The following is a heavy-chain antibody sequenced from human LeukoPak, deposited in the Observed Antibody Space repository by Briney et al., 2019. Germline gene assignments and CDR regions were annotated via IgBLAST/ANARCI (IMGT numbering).Heavy chain of an antibody. CDR1: GGSISSSSYY. J-gene: IGHJ5*02. V-gene: IGHV4-39*01. D-gene: IGHD3-22*01. CDR2: IYYSGST. CDR3: ARLGTMIVVDNWFDP. Sequence: SETLSLTCTVSGGSISSSSYYWGWIRQPPGKGLEWIGSIYYSGSTYYNPSLKSRVTISVDTSKNQFSLKLSSATAADTAVYYCARLGTMIVVDNWFDPWGQGTLVTVSS.